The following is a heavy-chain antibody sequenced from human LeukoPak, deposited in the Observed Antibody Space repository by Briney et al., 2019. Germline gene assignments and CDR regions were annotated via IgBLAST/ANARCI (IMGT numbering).Heavy chain of an antibody. V-gene: IGHV3-48*03. Sequence: PGGSLRLSCAASGFTFSSYEMNWVRQAPGKGLEWVSYISSSGSTIYYADSVKGRFTISRDNAKNSLYLQMNSLRAEDTAVYYCARDHGGSYCGPFAFDIWGQGTMVTVSS. D-gene: IGHD1-26*01. CDR3: ARDHGGSYCGPFAFDI. CDR2: ISSSGSTI. J-gene: IGHJ3*02. CDR1: GFTFSSYE.